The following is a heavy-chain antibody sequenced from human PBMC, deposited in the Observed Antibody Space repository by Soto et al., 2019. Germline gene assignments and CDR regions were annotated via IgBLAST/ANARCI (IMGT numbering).Heavy chain of an antibody. Sequence: DVQLFESGGNLVQPGGSLRLSCTTTGFTFPTYAMSWVRQAPGKGLEWVAAINTAGATYYAASVKGRFTISRDNSKDTLYLQMNSLRAEDTAVYYCAKTDFVDASSRNFDYWGQGTLVTVSS. D-gene: IGHD3-16*02. V-gene: IGHV3-23*01. CDR2: INTAGAT. CDR3: AKTDFVDASSRNFDY. CDR1: GFTFPTYA. J-gene: IGHJ4*02.